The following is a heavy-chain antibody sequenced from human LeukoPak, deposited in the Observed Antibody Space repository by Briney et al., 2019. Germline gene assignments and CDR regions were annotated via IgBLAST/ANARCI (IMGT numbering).Heavy chain of an antibody. CDR2: ISSSGGTI. D-gene: IGHD6-6*01. J-gene: IGHJ4*02. CDR3: ARGQYSSSSGAFDY. V-gene: IGHV3-48*03. CDR1: GFTFNSYE. Sequence: PGGSLRLSCAASGFTFNSYEMNWVRQAPGKGLEWVSYISSSGGTIYYADSVKGRFTVSRDDAKNSLYLQMNSLRAEDTAVYYCARGQYSSSSGAFDYWGQGPLVTVSS.